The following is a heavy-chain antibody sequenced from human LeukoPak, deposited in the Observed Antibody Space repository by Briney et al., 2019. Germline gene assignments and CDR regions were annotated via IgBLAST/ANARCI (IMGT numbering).Heavy chain of an antibody. J-gene: IGHJ4*02. CDR2: IAADNTI. V-gene: IGHV3-48*03. D-gene: IGHD5-12*01. CDR1: GFIVSSCE. CDR3: ARGGGYDYSGFDY. Sequence: PGGSLRLSCAASGFIVSSCEMNWVRQAPGKGLEWVSFIAADNTIFYADSVKGRFTLSRDNARNSLYLQMNSLRAEDTAVYYCARGGGYDYSGFDYWGQGTLVTVSS.